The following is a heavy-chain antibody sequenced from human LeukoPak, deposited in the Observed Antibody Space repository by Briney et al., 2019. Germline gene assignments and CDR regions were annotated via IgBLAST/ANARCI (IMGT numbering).Heavy chain of an antibody. CDR1: GFTFSSYA. CDR2: ISASGGST. J-gene: IGHJ4*02. Sequence: GGSLRLSCAASGFTFSSYAMSWVRQAPGKGLEWVSAISASGGSTYYADSVKGRFTISRDNSKNTLYLQMNSLRAEDTAVYYCAKDPTPYYYDSSGYRDYWGQGTLVTVSS. CDR3: AKDPTPYYYDSSGYRDY. V-gene: IGHV3-23*01. D-gene: IGHD3-22*01.